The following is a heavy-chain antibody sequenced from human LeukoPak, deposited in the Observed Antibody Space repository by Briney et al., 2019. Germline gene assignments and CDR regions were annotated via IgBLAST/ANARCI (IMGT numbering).Heavy chain of an antibody. CDR2: IYPGDSDT. Sequence: GESLEIPCKGSGYSFTNYGIGWVRQMPGKGLEWMGIIYPGDSDTRYSPSFRGQVTISADKSVTTAYLQWGPLQASDTAMYYCARTYGSGTYYNRVVAFYMWGQETFVSVSS. D-gene: IGHD3-10*01. J-gene: IGHJ3*02. V-gene: IGHV5-51*01. CDR1: GYSFTNYG. CDR3: ARTYGSGTYYNRVVAFYM.